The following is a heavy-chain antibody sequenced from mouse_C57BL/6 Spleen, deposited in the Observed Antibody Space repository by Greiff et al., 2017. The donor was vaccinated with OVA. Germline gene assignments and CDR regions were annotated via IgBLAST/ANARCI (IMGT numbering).Heavy chain of an antibody. D-gene: IGHD1-1*01. CDR2: INPNNGGT. CDR1: GYTFTDYN. Sequence: VQLQQSGPELVKPGASVKMSCKASGYTFTDYNMHWVKQSHGKSLEWIGYINPNNGGTRYNQKFKGKATLTANKSSSTAYMELRSLTSEDSAVYYCARSYYYGSSHFDYWGQGTTLTVSA. J-gene: IGHJ2*01. CDR3: ARSYYYGSSHFDY. V-gene: IGHV1-22*01.